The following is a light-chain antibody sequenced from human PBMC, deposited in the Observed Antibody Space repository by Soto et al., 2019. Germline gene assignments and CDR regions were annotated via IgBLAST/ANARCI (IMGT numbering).Light chain of an antibody. CDR3: QQYNNWPPWT. CDR2: GAS. Sequence: ELVKTKYPATLSVTPGERATLSCRASQSVSSNLAWYQQKPGQAPRLLIYGASTRATGIPARFSGSGSGTEFTLTISSLQSEDFAVYYCQQYNNWPPWTFGQGTKVEIK. V-gene: IGKV3-15*01. J-gene: IGKJ1*01. CDR1: QSVSSN.